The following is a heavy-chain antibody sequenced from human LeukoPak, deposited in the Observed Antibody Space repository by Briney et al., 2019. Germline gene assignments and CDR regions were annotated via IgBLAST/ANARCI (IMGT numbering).Heavy chain of an antibody. D-gene: IGHD3-10*01. CDR3: ARATYYYGSGSYYHPGGFDY. J-gene: IGHJ4*02. CDR1: GFTFSSYD. Sequence: GGSLRLSCAASGFTFSSYDMHWVRQATGKGLEWVSAIGTAGDTYYPGSAKGRFTISRENAKNSLYLQMNSLRAGDTAVYYCARATYYYGSGSYYHPGGFDYWGQGTLVTVSS. V-gene: IGHV3-13*01. CDR2: IGTAGDT.